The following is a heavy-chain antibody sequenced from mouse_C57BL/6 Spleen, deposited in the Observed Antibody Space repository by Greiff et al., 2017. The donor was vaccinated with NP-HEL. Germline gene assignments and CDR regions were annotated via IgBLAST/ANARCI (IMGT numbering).Heavy chain of an antibody. CDR2: INPSSGYT. CDR3: ARKGDTTVVATPYFDY. D-gene: IGHD1-1*01. CDR1: GYTFTSYT. J-gene: IGHJ2*01. V-gene: IGHV1-4*01. Sequence: VQVVESGAELARPGASVKMSCKASGYTFTSYTMHWVKQRPGQGLEWIGYINPSSGYTKYNQKFKDKATLTADKSSSTAYMQLSSLTSEDSAVYYCARKGDTTVVATPYFDYWGQGTTLTVSS.